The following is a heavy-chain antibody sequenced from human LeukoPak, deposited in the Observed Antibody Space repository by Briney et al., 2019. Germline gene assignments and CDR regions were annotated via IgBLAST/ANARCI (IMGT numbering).Heavy chain of an antibody. D-gene: IGHD1-14*01. CDR1: AGSIGGHH. J-gene: IGHJ3*02. CDR2: FYDSGDT. CDR3: ARLLRPGGRTGDAFDM. V-gene: IGHV4-59*08. Sequence: SETLSLTCTVSAGSIGGHHWTWIRQPPGAGLEWIAYFYDSGDTNSNPSLKSRVAMSVDMSNNQFSLTMSSVTAADTAMYYCARLLRPGGRTGDAFDMWGQGTLVTVSS.